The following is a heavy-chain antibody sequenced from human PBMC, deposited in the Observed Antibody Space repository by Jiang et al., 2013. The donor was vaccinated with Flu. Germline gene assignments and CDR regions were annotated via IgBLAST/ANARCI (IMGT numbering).Heavy chain of an antibody. Sequence: GAEVKKPGASVKVSCKASGYTFTSYYMHWVRQAPGQGLEWMGIINPSGGSTSYAQKFQGRVTMTRDTSTSTVYMELSSLRSEDTAVYYCARRVYYYGSGSYSSDYWSQGTLVTVSS. CDR2: INPSGGST. CDR1: GYTFTSYY. D-gene: IGHD3-10*01. J-gene: IGHJ4*02. CDR3: ARRVYYYGSGSYSSDY. V-gene: IGHV1-46*03.